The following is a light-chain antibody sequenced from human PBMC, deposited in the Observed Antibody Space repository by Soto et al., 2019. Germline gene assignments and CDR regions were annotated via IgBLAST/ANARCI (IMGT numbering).Light chain of an antibody. V-gene: IGKV1-39*01. J-gene: IGKJ5*01. CDR2: DAS. Sequence: DIQMTPSPSSLSASVGDRVTITCQARQDISNYLNWYQQKPGTGKAPKLLIYDASNLETGVPSRFSGSGVGTDFTLTISSLQPEDFATYYCQQSYMTFMYTFGQGTRLEIK. CDR3: QQSYMTFMYT. CDR1: QDISNY.